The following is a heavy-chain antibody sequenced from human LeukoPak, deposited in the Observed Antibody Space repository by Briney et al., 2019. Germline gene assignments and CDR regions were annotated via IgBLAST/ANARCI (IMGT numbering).Heavy chain of an antibody. CDR3: ARDLHTSGSLALDS. CDR2: ISGSGENR. J-gene: IGHJ4*02. Sequence: PADSLRLSCAASGFTFSYYEMNWVRQAPGKGLEWISYISGSGENRSYADSVRGRFTFSRDNANYSLNLQMNSLRAEDTAVYYCARDLHTSGSLALDSWGQGILDILSS. V-gene: IGHV3-48*03. CDR1: GFTFSYYE. D-gene: IGHD3-22*01.